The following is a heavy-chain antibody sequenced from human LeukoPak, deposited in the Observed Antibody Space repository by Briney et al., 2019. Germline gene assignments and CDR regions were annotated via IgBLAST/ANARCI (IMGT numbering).Heavy chain of an antibody. J-gene: IGHJ4*02. CDR3: ARGARAGYNLEPFDY. D-gene: IGHD5-24*01. V-gene: IGHV4-59*08. CDR1: GDSISSYY. Sequence: PSETLSLTCTVSGDSISSYYWNWIRQPPGKGLEWIGYIYYSGSTKYNPSLKSRVTISVDTSKNQFSLKLSSVTAADTAVYYCARGARAGYNLEPFDYWGQGTLVTVSS. CDR2: IYYSGST.